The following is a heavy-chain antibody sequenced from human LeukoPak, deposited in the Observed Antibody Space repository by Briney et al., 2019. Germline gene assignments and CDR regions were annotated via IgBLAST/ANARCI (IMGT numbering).Heavy chain of an antibody. CDR2: ISAYNGNT. Sequence: ASVKVSCTSSGYTFTSYGISWVRPAPAQGIEWMGWISAYNGNTNYAQKLQGRVTMTTDTSTSTAYMELRSLRSDDTAVYYCARERSEQWLVRYYFDYWGKGTLVTVSS. J-gene: IGHJ4*02. V-gene: IGHV1-18*01. D-gene: IGHD6-19*01. CDR3: ARERSEQWLVRYYFDY. CDR1: GYTFTSYG.